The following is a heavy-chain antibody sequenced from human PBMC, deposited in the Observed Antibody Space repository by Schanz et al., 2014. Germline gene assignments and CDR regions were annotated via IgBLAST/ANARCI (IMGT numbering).Heavy chain of an antibody. J-gene: IGHJ4*02. Sequence: EVQLLESGGGLVEPGGSLRLSCAASGFSFSSYAMGWVRQARGKGLEWVSAMNESHSTIYYADSVRGRFTISRDNAENTLFLQMNSWRAKDTPVYYWARRWVAPIGANYDNGGQGTLVTASS. V-gene: IGHV3-23*01. CDR3: ARRWVAPIGANYDN. D-gene: IGHD3-16*01. CDR1: GFSFSSYA. CDR2: MNESHSTI.